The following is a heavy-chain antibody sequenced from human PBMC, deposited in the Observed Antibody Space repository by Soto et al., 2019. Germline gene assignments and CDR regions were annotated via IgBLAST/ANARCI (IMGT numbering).Heavy chain of an antibody. CDR2: TYYKSKWNN. CDR3: TGITWFRGMDV. J-gene: IGHJ6*02. Sequence: SQTLSLTCVISGDSVSSNSAGWNWIRQSPSRGLEWLGRTYYKSKWNNDYALTVKSRITINPDTSKNQFSLHLYSVTPEDTAVYYCTGITWFRGMDVWGQGTPVTVSS. V-gene: IGHV6-1*01. CDR1: GDSVSSNSAG. D-gene: IGHD3-10*01.